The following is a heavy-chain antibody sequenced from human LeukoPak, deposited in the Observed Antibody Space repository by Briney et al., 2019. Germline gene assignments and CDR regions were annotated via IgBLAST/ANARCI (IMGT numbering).Heavy chain of an antibody. CDR1: GGSISSSSYY. V-gene: IGHV4-39*01. CDR3: ARAPLQYYYDSSGHFFDY. Sequence: PSETLSLTCTVSGGSISSSSYYWGWIRQPPGKGLEWIGSIYYSGSTYYNPSLKSRVTISVDTSKNQFSLKLSSVTAADTAVYYCARAPLQYYYDSSGHFFDYWGQGTLVTVSS. D-gene: IGHD3-22*01. CDR2: IYYSGST. J-gene: IGHJ4*02.